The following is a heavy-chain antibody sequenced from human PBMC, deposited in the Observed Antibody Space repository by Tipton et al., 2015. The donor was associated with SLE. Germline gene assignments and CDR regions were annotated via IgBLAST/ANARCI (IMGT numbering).Heavy chain of an antibody. CDR1: GGSISSYY. V-gene: IGHV4-34*01. CDR3: ASLAHIVATIDDAFDI. D-gene: IGHD5-12*01. J-gene: IGHJ3*02. Sequence: TLSLTCTVSGGSISSYYWSWIRQPPGKGLEWIGEINHSGSTNYNPSPKSRVTISVDTSKNQFSLKLSSVTAADTAVYYCASLAHIVATIDDAFDIWGQGTMVTVSS. CDR2: INHSGST.